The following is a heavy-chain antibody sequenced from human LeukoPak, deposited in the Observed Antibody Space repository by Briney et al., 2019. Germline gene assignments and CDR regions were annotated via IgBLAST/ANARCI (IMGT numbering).Heavy chain of an antibody. Sequence: GGSLSPSGAASGFTLTGIAMGWVRRGPGKGLEWAFAIIVSGNTYHADSVKGRFTISRDSSKNTLYLQMNSLRAEDAAVYYCAKAPVTTCSGAYCYPFDYWGQGTLVAVSS. V-gene: IGHV3-23*01. D-gene: IGHD2-15*01. CDR2: IIVSGNT. J-gene: IGHJ4*02. CDR3: AKAPVTTCSGAYCYPFDY. CDR1: GFTLTGIA.